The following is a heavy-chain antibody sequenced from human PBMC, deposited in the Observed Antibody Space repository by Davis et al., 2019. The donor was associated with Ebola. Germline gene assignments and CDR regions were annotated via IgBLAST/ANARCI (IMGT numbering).Heavy chain of an antibody. CDR3: ARGSDYIWGKDDF. D-gene: IGHD3-16*01. J-gene: IGHJ4*02. V-gene: IGHV4-34*01. Sequence: SETLSLTCTVSGGSISSYYWSWIRQSPGKGLEWIGEINYSGNTKYNPSLKSRVTISVDTSKNQFSLSVTYLTAADTAVYYCARGSDYIWGKDDFWGQGTLVTVSS. CDR1: GGSISSYY. CDR2: INYSGNT.